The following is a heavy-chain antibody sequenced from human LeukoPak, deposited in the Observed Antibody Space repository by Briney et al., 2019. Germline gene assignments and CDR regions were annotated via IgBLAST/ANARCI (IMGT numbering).Heavy chain of an antibody. Sequence: GGSLRVSCAASGFTFRTYSMNWVRQAPGEGLEWVSSIISTSSYTNYAHSVKGRVTISRDNAKKSLYLQMNSLRAEDTAVYYCAKFKGYCTSTSCSGLYYFDYWGQGTLVTVSS. V-gene: IGHV3-21*01. D-gene: IGHD2-2*01. CDR1: GFTFRTYS. CDR2: IISTSSYT. CDR3: AKFKGYCTSTSCSGLYYFDY. J-gene: IGHJ4*02.